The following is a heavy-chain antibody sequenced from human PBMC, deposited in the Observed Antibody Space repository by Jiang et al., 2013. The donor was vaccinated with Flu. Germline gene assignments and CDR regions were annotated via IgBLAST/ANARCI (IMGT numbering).Heavy chain of an antibody. CDR3: ARGIAVAGSPDAFDI. CDR2: IYYSGST. V-gene: IGHV4-39*01. CDR1: GGSISSSSYY. D-gene: IGHD6-19*01. Sequence: CPGLVKPSETLSLTCTVSGGSISSSSYYWGWIRQPPGKGLEWIGSIYYSGSTYYNPSLKSRVTISVDTSKNQFSLKLSSVTAADTAVYYCARGIAVAGSPDAFDIWGQGTMVTVSS. J-gene: IGHJ3*02.